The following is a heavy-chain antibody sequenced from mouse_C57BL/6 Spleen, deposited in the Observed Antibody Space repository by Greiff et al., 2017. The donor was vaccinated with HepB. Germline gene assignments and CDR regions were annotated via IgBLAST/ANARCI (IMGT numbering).Heavy chain of an antibody. Sequence: EVQLVESGGGLVKPGGSLKLSCAASGFTFSSYAMSWVRQTPEKRLEWVATISDGGSYTYYPDNVKGRFTISRDNAKNNLYLQISHLKSEDTAMYYCAREGYYGSSPDWGQGTLVTVSA. CDR3: AREGYYGSSPD. D-gene: IGHD1-1*01. CDR2: ISDGGSYT. CDR1: GFTFSSYA. V-gene: IGHV5-4*01. J-gene: IGHJ3*01.